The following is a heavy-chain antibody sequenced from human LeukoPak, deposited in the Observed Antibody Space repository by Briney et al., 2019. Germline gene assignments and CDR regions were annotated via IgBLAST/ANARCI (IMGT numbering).Heavy chain of an antibody. CDR2: ISSSGDIL. D-gene: IGHD6-19*01. Sequence: GRSLRLSCAASGFTFSEYYMSWIRQAPGKGLEWVSDISSSGDILSYADSIQGRFTISRDNAKNSLYLQMNSLRPEDTAVYYCARETVAGTFDYWGQGTLVTVSS. CDR3: ARETVAGTFDY. J-gene: IGHJ4*02. CDR1: GFTFSEYY. V-gene: IGHV3-11*01.